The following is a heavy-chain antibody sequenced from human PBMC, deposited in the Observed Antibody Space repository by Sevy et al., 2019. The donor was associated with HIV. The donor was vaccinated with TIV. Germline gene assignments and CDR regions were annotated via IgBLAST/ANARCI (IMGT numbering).Heavy chain of an antibody. D-gene: IGHD6-19*01. CDR1: GFSFNTAGVG. V-gene: IGHV2-5*01. Sequence: SGPTLVNPTQTLTLTCTFSGFSFNTAGVGVGWIRQPPGKALEWLALIHWNDDKYYNPSLSSRLTITKDTSENEVVLTMANMGPEDTATYFCAHRSYTSGWYKVHFEPWGQGTLVTVSS. J-gene: IGHJ5*02. CDR3: AHRSYTSGWYKVHFEP. CDR2: IHWNDDK.